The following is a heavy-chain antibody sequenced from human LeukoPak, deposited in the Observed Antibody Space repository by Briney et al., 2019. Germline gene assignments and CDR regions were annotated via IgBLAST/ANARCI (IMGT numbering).Heavy chain of an antibody. V-gene: IGHV4-34*01. CDR2: INHSGST. J-gene: IGHJ5*02. CDR1: GGSFSGYY. CDR3: AREVVVPAALGHAILSSGWFDP. D-gene: IGHD2-2*01. Sequence: SETLSLTCAVYGGSFSGYYWSWIRQPPGKGLGWIGEINHSGSTNYNPSLKSRVTISVDTSKNQFSLKLSSVTAADTAVYYCAREVVVPAALGHAILSSGWFDPWGQGTLVTVSS.